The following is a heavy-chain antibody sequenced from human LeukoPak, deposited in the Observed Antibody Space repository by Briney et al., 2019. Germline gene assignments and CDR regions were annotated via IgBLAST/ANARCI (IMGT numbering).Heavy chain of an antibody. CDR3: ARGGGSGYSYG. D-gene: IGHD5-18*01. CDR1: GGSISSNNYY. V-gene: IGHV4-61*01. CDR2: IYYSGST. Sequence: SETLSLTCTVSGGSISSNNYYWSWIRQPPGKGLEWIGYIYYSGSTNYNPSLKSRVTLSVDTSKNQFSLKLSSVTAADTAVYYCARGGGSGYSYGWGQGTLVTVSS. J-gene: IGHJ4*02.